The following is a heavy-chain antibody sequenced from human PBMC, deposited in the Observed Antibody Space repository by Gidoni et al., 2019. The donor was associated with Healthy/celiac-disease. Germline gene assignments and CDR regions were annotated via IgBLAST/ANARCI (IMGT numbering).Heavy chain of an antibody. CDR2: MNPNSGNT. CDR1: GYTFTSYD. CDR3: ARGPSYYYDSTRGDWFDP. J-gene: IGHJ5*02. Sequence: QVQLVQSGAEVKKPGASVKVSCKASGYTFTSYDINWVRQATGQGLEWMGWMNPNSGNTGYAQKFQGRVTMTRNTSISTAYMELSSLRSEDTAVYYCARGPSYYYDSTRGDWFDPWGQGTLVTVSS. V-gene: IGHV1-8*01. D-gene: IGHD3-22*01.